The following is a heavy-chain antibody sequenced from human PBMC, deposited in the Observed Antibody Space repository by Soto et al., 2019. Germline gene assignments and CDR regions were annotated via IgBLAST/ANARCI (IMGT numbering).Heavy chain of an antibody. CDR2: IYWDDDQ. J-gene: IGHJ4*02. D-gene: IGHD3-10*01. CDR1: GFSLSINGVA. CDR3: AHKRDVSRGFKY. V-gene: IGHV2-5*02. Sequence: QITLKESGPTLVKPTQTLTLTCTFSGFSLSINGVAVGWIRQPPGQALEWLALIYWDDDQRYNPSLKNRLTITKDTSSNQFVLTMTNMDPVDTATYYCAHKRDVSRGFKYWGQGTLFTVSS.